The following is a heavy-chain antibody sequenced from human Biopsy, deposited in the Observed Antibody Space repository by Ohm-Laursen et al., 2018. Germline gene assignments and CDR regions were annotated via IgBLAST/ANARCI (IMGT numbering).Heavy chain of an antibody. D-gene: IGHD1-1*01. Sequence: GTLSLTCTVSGGSITNDYWSWIRQSPGKGLEWIGFISKVGYTTYNPSLTGRVAISVDTTKNQFSLKLSSVTAADTAIFFCARLYRLDDYWNDDPPDAFDVWGQGTRVTVSS. V-gene: IGHV4-59*07. CDR2: ISKVGYT. J-gene: IGHJ3*01. CDR3: ARLYRLDDYWNDDPPDAFDV. CDR1: GGSITNDY.